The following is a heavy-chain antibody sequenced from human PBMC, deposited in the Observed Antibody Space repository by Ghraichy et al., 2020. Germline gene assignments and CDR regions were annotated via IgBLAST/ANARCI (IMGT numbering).Heavy chain of an antibody. D-gene: IGHD5-12*01. CDR2: ISGSGGST. V-gene: IGHV3-23*01. Sequence: GGSLRLSCAASGFTFSSYAMSWVRQAPGKGLEWVSAISGSGGSTYYADSVKGRFTISRDNSKNTLYLQMNSLRAEDTAVYYCANGWDSGYDSYYYYGMDVWGQGTTVTVSS. J-gene: IGHJ6*02. CDR1: GFTFSSYA. CDR3: ANGWDSGYDSYYYYGMDV.